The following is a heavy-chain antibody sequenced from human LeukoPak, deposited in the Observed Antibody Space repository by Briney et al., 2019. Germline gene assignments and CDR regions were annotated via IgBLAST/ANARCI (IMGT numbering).Heavy chain of an antibody. CDR2: IYYSGST. CDR1: GGSISSGGYY. Sequence: SETLSLTCTVSGGSISSGGYYWSWIRQPPGKGLEWIGYIYYSGSTNYNPSLKSRVTISVDTSKNQFSLKLSSVTAADTAVYYCARRLPISGYYGMDVWGQGTTVTVSS. D-gene: IGHD2-2*02. V-gene: IGHV4-61*08. CDR3: ARRLPISGYYGMDV. J-gene: IGHJ6*02.